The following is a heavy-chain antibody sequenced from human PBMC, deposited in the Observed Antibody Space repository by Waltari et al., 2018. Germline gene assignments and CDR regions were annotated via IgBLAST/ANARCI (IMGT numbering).Heavy chain of an antibody. V-gene: IGHV5-51*01. CDR2: IYPGDSYT. D-gene: IGHD2-2*01. Sequence: EVQLVQSGAEVRRPGESLSISCQGSGYNFSNYWIGWVRQQPGKGLEWMGIIYPGDSYTRYSPAFQGQVTISVDKTIKTAYLQWSSLKASDTATYYCARHRTRSTLYNWFDPWGQGTHVSVSS. CDR1: GYNFSNYW. CDR3: ARHRTRSTLYNWFDP. J-gene: IGHJ5*02.